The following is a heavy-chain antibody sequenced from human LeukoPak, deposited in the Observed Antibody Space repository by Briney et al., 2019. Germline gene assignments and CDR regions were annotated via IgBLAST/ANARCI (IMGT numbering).Heavy chain of an antibody. CDR2: INSDGSST. CDR1: GFTFSSYW. J-gene: IGHJ3*02. CDR3: ASRWLVLAFDI. D-gene: IGHD6-19*01. V-gene: IGHV3-74*01. Sequence: PGGSLRLSCAASGFTFSSYWMHWVRQAPGKGLVWVSRINSDGSSTSYADSVKGRFTISRDNAKNTLYLQMNSLRAEDTAVYYCASRWLVLAFDIWGQGTMVTVSS.